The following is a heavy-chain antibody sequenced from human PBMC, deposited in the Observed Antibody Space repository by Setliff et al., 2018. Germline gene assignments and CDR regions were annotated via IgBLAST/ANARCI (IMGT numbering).Heavy chain of an antibody. J-gene: IGHJ6*03. CDR3: ARATRFGTIKYRGDYYMDV. Sequence: RASVKVSCKASGYMFTTYAMSWIRQVPGQGFEWMGWINTNTGNPIYVQGFTGRFVFSLDTSVSTAYLRISGLKAEDTAVYYCARATRFGTIKYRGDYYMDVWGKGTTVTVSS. CDR1: GYMFTTYA. CDR2: INTNTGNP. D-gene: IGHD3-10*01. V-gene: IGHV7-4-1*02.